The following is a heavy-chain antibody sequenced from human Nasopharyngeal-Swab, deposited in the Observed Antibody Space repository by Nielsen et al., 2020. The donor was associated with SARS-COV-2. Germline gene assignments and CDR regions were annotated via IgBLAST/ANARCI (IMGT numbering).Heavy chain of an antibody. CDR2: VSHSGTA. V-gene: IGHV4-34*01. CDR3: ARGGQDNALDV. CDR1: GASFTGIF. Sequence: SETLSLTCTYKGASFTGIFWNWVRQPPGKGLEWIGEVSHSGTATYNPSLTGRDTISLDTAWSQFSLRLSSLSDADTAVYFCARGGQDNALDVWDQGTKVAVSS. J-gene: IGHJ6*02. D-gene: IGHD1-1*01.